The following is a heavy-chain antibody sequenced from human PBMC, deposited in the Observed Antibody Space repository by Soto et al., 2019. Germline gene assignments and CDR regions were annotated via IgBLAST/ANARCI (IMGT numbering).Heavy chain of an antibody. Sequence: EVQLVESGGGLVQPGRSLRLSCVASGFTADDYALHWVRQAPGKGLEWVSGISSNSDTIHYADSVKGRFTTSRDNAKNSLFLQMNSLRPEDTAVYYCAKDMKWGGMTTIHYFDSWGQGTLVTVSS. V-gene: IGHV3-9*02. D-gene: IGHD4-17*01. J-gene: IGHJ4*02. CDR2: ISSNSDTI. CDR3: AKDMKWGGMTTIHYFDS. CDR1: GFTADDYA.